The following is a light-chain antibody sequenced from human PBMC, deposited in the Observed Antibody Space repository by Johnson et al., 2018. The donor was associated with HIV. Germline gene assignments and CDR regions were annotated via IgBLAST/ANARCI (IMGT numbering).Light chain of an antibody. V-gene: IGLV1-51*01. Sequence: QSVLTQPPSVSAAPGQKVTISCSGSSSNIESNYVSWFQQLPGTAPKLLIYDNDKRPSGIPDRFSGSKSGTSATLGITGLQTGDEADYYCETWDSSLSGYYVFGTGTKLTVL. CDR2: DND. CDR3: ETWDSSLSGYYV. CDR1: SSNIESNY. J-gene: IGLJ1*01.